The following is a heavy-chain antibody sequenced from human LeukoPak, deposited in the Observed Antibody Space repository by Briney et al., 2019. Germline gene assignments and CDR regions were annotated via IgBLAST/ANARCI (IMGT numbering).Heavy chain of an antibody. Sequence: SETLSLTCGVSGYSISRGYYWAWIRQPPGKGLEWIGTIYHTGSTYYTPSLGSRVTISVDTSKNEFSLNLNSVTAADTAVYHCARAGWIITSGIAYWGQGALVTVSS. D-gene: IGHD3-10*01. V-gene: IGHV4-38-2*01. CDR3: ARAGWIITSGIAY. CDR2: IYHTGST. J-gene: IGHJ4*02. CDR1: GYSISRGYY.